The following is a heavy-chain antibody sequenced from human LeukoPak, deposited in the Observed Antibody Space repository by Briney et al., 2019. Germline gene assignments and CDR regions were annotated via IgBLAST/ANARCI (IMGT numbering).Heavy chain of an antibody. CDR1: GYTFTSYD. V-gene: IGHV1-8*01. CDR2: MNPNRGNT. Sequence: GGSVKVSCTASGYTFTSYDINGVRQAPGQGLEWMGWMNPNRGNTGYAQKLQGRGTLTRNTSISTAYVELSSLRSDDTAVYYCARVAPNSIRRPWGQGTLVTVSS. J-gene: IGHJ5*02. CDR3: ARVAPNSIRRP. D-gene: IGHD3-3*02.